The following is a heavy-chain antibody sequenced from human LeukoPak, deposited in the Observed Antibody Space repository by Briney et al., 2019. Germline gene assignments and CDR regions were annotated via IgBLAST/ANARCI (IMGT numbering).Heavy chain of an antibody. CDR2: ISYDGSNK. CDR3: ARDGGGGYFDWLSRFDY. J-gene: IGHJ4*02. V-gene: IGHV3-30-3*01. D-gene: IGHD3-9*01. CDR1: GFTFSSYA. Sequence: GGSLRLSCAASGFTFSSYAMHWVRQAPGKGLEWVAVISYDGSNKYYADSVKGRFTISRENSKNTLYLQMNSLRAEDTAVYYCARDGGGGYFDWLSRFDYWGQGTLVTVSS.